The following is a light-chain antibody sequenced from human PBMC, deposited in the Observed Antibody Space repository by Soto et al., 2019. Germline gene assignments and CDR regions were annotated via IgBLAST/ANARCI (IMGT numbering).Light chain of an antibody. Sequence: QSALTQPASVSGSPGQSITISCTGTRSDVGTYNLVSWYQRYPGEAPKLMIYEVTKRPSGVSYRFSGSKSGNTASLTISGLQADDEADYTCCSYAGSSTYVCGTGTKLTVL. CDR1: RSDVGTYNL. V-gene: IGLV2-23*02. CDR3: CSYAGSSTYV. CDR2: EVT. J-gene: IGLJ1*01.